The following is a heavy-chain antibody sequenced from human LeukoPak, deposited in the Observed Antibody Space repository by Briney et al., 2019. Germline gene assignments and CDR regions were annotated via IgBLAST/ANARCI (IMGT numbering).Heavy chain of an antibody. J-gene: IGHJ4*02. CDR2: ISYDGSNK. CDR1: GFTFSSYA. V-gene: IGHV3-30-3*01. Sequence: HPGRSLRLSCAASGFTFSSYAMHWVRQAPGKGLEWVAVISYDGSNKYYADSVKGRFTISRDNSKNTLYLQMNSLRAEDTAVYYCARVQPQQLAPYFDYWGQGTLVTVSS. D-gene: IGHD6-13*01. CDR3: ARVQPQQLAPYFDY.